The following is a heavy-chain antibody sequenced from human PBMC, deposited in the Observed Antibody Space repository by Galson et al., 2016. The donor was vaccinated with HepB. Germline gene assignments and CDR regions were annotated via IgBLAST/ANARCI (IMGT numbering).Heavy chain of an antibody. CDR1: GFSFSNYA. Sequence: SLRLSCAASGFSFSNYALHWVRQAPGKGLEWVAVVSSDGSRRYYAGSVRGRFTISRDNSKNTLYLQMNSLRAEDTAVYYCARSRGSYGSGSYWAVLDYWGQGTLATVSS. J-gene: IGHJ4*02. CDR2: VSSDGSRR. D-gene: IGHD3-10*01. CDR3: ARSRGSYGSGSYWAVLDY. V-gene: IGHV3-30-3*01.